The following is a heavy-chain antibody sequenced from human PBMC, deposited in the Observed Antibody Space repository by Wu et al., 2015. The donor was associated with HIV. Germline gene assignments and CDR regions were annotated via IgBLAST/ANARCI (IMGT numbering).Heavy chain of an antibody. J-gene: IGHJ4*02. Sequence: QVQLVQSGAEVKKPGSSVKVSCKASGGTFSSYAISWVRQAPGQGLEWMGGIIPIFGTANYAQKFQGRVTITTDESTSTAYMELSSLRSEDTAVYYCARRKALYGSGSYSGWYFDYWGQGTLGHRSPQ. CDR2: IIPIFGTA. CDR3: ARRKALYGSGSYSGWYFDY. V-gene: IGHV1-69*05. D-gene: IGHD3-10*01. CDR1: GGTFSSYA.